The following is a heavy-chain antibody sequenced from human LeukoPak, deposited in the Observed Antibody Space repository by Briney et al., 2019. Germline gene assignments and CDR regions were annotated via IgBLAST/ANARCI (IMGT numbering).Heavy chain of an antibody. CDR1: GFTFSRYG. CDR3: AKDGSNYGDYYYGMDV. D-gene: IGHD4-11*01. CDR2: ISYDGSNK. J-gene: IGHJ6*02. V-gene: IGHV3-30*18. Sequence: PGGSLRLSCAASGFTFSRYGMHWVRQAPGKGLEWVAVISYDGSNKKYADSVKDQFTISRDNSKNTLYLQMNSLRAEDTAVYYCAKDGSNYGDYYYGMDVWGQGTTVTVSS.